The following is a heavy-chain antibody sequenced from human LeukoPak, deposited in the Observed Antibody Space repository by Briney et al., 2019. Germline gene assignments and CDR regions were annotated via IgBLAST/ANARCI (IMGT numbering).Heavy chain of an antibody. CDR3: ARGTYQLLPYYYYYGMDV. V-gene: IGHV4-59*01. CDR1: GGFISSYY. Sequence: PSETLSLTCTVSGGFISSYYWSWIRQPPGKGLEWIGYIYYSGSTNYNPSLKSRVTISVDTSKNQFSLKLSSVTAADTAVYYCARGTYQLLPYYYYYGMDVWGQGTTVTVSS. D-gene: IGHD2-2*01. CDR2: IYYSGST. J-gene: IGHJ6*02.